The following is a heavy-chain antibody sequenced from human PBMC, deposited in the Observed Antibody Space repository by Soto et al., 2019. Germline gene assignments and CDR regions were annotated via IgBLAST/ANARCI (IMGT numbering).Heavy chain of an antibody. D-gene: IGHD6-19*01. CDR1: GGSVSSGSYY. CDR3: ARSSGWYQNWFDP. CDR2: IYYSGST. Sequence: PSETLSLTCTVSGGSVSSGSYYWSWIRQPPGKGLEWIGYIYYSGSTNYNPSLKSRVTISVDTSKNQFSLKLSSVTAADTAVYYCARSSGWYQNWFDPWGQGTLVTVSS. V-gene: IGHV4-61*01. J-gene: IGHJ5*02.